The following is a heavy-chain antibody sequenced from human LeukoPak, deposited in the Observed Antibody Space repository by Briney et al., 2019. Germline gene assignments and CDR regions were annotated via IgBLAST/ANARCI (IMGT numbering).Heavy chain of an antibody. CDR1: GGSIRSYY. CDR3: ARRAKLGGGSSFDY. J-gene: IGHJ4*02. V-gene: IGHV4-59*01. Sequence: SETLSLTCTVSGGSIRSYYWSWIRQPPGKGLEWIGYIYYSGSTNYNPSLKSRVTISVDTSKNQFSLKLSSVTAADTAVYYCARRAKLGGGSSFDYWGQGTLVTVSS. D-gene: IGHD2-15*01. CDR2: IYYSGST.